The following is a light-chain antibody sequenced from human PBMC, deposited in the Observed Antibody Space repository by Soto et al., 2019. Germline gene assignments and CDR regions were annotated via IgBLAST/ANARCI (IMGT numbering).Light chain of an antibody. V-gene: IGKV3-15*01. Sequence: EIVMTQSPATLSVSPGERATLSCRASQSVSSNLAWYQQKPGQAPRLLIYGASTRATGIPARFSGSGSGTELTLTNSSLQSEDFAVSYCQQHNNWTLGFGGGTKVHIK. CDR2: GAS. CDR1: QSVSSN. CDR3: QQHNNWTLG. J-gene: IGKJ4*01.